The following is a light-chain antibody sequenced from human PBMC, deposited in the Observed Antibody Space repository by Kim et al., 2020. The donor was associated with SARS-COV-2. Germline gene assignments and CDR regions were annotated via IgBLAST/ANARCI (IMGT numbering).Light chain of an antibody. V-gene: IGLV2-18*02. CDR2: EVS. J-gene: IGLJ2*01. CDR3: SSYTSSSNVV. Sequence: GQSVTISCTGTRGDVGSYNRVSWYQQPPGTAPNLMIYEVSNRPSGVPGRFSGSKSGNTASLTISGLQAEDEADYYCSSYTSSSNVVFGGGTQLTVL. CDR1: RGDVGSYNR.